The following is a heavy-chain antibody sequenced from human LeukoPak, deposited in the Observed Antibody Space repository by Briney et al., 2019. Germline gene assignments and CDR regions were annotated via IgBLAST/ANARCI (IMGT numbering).Heavy chain of an antibody. D-gene: IGHD2-2*01. CDR1: GFTFSTYD. CDR2: ISGSGAGT. Sequence: PGGSLRLSRAASGFTFSTYDMSWVRQAPGKGLEWVSVISGSGAGTNYADSVKGRFTISRDNSKNTLYLQMNSLRAEDTALYYCAKDLIQPGHYLDYWGQGALVTVSS. V-gene: IGHV3-23*01. J-gene: IGHJ4*02. CDR3: AKDLIQPGHYLDY.